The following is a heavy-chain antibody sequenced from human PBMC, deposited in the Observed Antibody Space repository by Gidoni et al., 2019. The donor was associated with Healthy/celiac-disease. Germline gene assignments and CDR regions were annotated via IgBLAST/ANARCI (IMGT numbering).Heavy chain of an antibody. CDR3: ARERDGWYFDL. CDR1: GGSISSYY. J-gene: IGHJ2*01. V-gene: IGHV4-59*01. CDR2: IYYSGST. Sequence: QVQLQESGPGLVKPSETLSPTCTVSGGSISSYYWSWIRQPPGKGLEWIGYIYYSGSTNYNTSLKSRVTISVDTFKNQFSLKLSSVTAADTAVYYCARERDGWYFDLWGRGTLVTVSS.